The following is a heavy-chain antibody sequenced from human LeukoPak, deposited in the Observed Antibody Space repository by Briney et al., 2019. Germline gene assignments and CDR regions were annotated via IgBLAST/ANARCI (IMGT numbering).Heavy chain of an antibody. V-gene: IGHV3-23*01. CDR1: GFTFSSYA. D-gene: IGHD3-10*01. Sequence: QSGGSLRLSCAASGFTFSSYAMSWVRQARGKGLEWVSVISGSGGSTYYADSVKGRFTISRDNSKNTLYLQMNSLRAEDTAVYYCAKRDVLLWFGELLSADYWGQGTLVTVSS. CDR2: ISGSGGST. J-gene: IGHJ4*02. CDR3: AKRDVLLWFGELLSADY.